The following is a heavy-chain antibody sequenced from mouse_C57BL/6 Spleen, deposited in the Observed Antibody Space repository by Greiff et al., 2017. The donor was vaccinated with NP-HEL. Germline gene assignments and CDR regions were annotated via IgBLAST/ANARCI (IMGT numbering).Heavy chain of an antibody. V-gene: IGHV1-59*01. CDR2: IDPSDSYT. CDR3: ARRRGYYYYAMDY. Sequence: VQLQQPGAELVRPGTSVKLSCKASGYTFTSYWMHWVKQRPGQGLEWIGVIDPSDSYTNYNQKFKGKATLTVDTSSSTAYMQLSSLTSEDSAVYYCARRRGYYYYAMDYWGQGTSVTVSS. J-gene: IGHJ4*01. D-gene: IGHD2-3*01. CDR1: GYTFTSYW.